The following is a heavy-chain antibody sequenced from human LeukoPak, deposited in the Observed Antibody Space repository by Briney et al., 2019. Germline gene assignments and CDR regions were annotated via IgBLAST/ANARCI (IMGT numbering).Heavy chain of an antibody. V-gene: IGHV4-61*02. CDR3: ARDLQGTGLDY. Sequence: SETLSLICTVSGGSISSGSYYWSWIRQPAGKGLEWIGRIYTSGSTNYNPSLKSRVTISVDTSKNQFSLKLSSVTAADTAVYYCARDLQGTGLDYWGQGTLVTVSS. J-gene: IGHJ4*02. CDR1: GGSISSGSYY. D-gene: IGHD1-1*01. CDR2: IYTSGST.